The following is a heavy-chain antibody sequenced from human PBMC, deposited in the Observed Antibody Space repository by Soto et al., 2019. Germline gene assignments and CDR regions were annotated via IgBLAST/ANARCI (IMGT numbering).Heavy chain of an antibody. CDR1: GFTFSDYY. CDR3: ASLYCSGTSCRVYYYYGMDV. D-gene: IGHD2-2*01. J-gene: IGHJ6*02. Sequence: WGSLRLSCAASGFTFSDYYMSWIRQAPGKELEWVSYISSSGNTIYYADSVKGRFTISRDNAKNSLYLQMNSLRVEDTAVYYCASLYCSGTSCRVYYYYGMDVWGQGTTVTVSS. V-gene: IGHV3-11*01. CDR2: ISSSGNTI.